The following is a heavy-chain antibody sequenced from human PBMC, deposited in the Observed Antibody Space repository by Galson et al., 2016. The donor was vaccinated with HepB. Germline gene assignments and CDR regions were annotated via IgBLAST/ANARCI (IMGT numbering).Heavy chain of an antibody. D-gene: IGHD3-3*01. CDR2: MNPNSGNT. J-gene: IGHJ6*02. CDR3: ARDFWSDHPSYYYYGMDV. Sequence: SVKVSCKASGYTFTSYDINWVRQATGQGLEWMGWMNPNSGNTDYAQKFQARVTMTRNTSISTAYMELSSLRSEDTAVYYCARDFWSDHPSYYYYGMDVWGQGTTVTVSS. V-gene: IGHV1-8*01. CDR1: GYTFTSYD.